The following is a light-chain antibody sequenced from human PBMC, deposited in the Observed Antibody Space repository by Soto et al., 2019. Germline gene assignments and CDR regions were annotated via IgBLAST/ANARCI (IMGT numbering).Light chain of an antibody. CDR3: QQYDNLPFT. CDR2: TAS. Sequence: DIQMTQSPSSLSASVGDRVTITCQASQDIRKYLNWYQQKSGSPPKLLIYTASDLQTGVPSRFSGSGSGINFTFTISSLQPEDIGTYYCQQYDNLPFTFGPGNKVDIK. V-gene: IGKV1-33*01. CDR1: QDIRKY. J-gene: IGKJ3*01.